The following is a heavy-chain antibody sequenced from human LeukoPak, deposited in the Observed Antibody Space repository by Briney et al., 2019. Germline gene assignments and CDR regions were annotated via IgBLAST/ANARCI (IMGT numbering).Heavy chain of an antibody. Sequence: GGSLRLSCVASGFTFNTYAMTWVRQPPGRGLEWASSTAGSGISKDYADSVKGRFTISKDKSKNTLYLQMDNLRAEDTGVYFCARLPTFYDSSGYHYDYWGQGTLVTVSS. J-gene: IGHJ4*02. CDR3: ARLPTFYDSSGYHYDY. D-gene: IGHD3-22*01. CDR1: GFTFNTYA. V-gene: IGHV3-23*01. CDR2: TAGSGISK.